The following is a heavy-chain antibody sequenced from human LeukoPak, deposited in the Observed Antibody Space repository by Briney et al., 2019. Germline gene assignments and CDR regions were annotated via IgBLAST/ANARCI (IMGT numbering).Heavy chain of an antibody. Sequence: SETLSLTCTVSGGSISSYYWSWIRQPAGKGLEWIGRIYTSGSTNYNPSLKSRVTMSVDTSKNQFSLELSSVTAADTAVYYCARIVVVPAATTYYYYGMGVWGQGTTVTVSS. CDR1: GGSISSYY. CDR2: IYTSGST. J-gene: IGHJ6*02. V-gene: IGHV4-4*07. CDR3: ARIVVVPAATTYYYYGMGV. D-gene: IGHD2-2*01.